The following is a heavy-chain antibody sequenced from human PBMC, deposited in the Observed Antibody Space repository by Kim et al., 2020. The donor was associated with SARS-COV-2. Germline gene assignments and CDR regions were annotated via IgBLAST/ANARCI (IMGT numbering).Heavy chain of an antibody. Sequence: ASVKVSCKASGYTFTSYYMHWVRQAPGQGLEWMGIINPSGGSTSYAQKFQGRVTMTRDTSTSTVYMELSSLRSEDTAVYYCARQWLSRHYYYGMDVWGQGTTVTVSS. CDR1: GYTFTSYY. D-gene: IGHD3-22*01. CDR3: ARQWLSRHYYYGMDV. CDR2: INPSGGST. J-gene: IGHJ6*02. V-gene: IGHV1-46*01.